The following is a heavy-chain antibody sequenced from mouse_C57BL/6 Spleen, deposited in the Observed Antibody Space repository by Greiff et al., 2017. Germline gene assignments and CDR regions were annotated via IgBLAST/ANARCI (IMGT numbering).Heavy chain of an antibody. V-gene: IGHV1-15*01. CDR2: IDPETGGT. J-gene: IGHJ3*01. CDR3: TRDYYGTGFAY. CDR1: GYTFTDYE. Sequence: VKLQESGAELVRPGASVTLSCKASGYTFTDYEMHWVKQTPVHGLEWIGAIDPETGGTAYNQKFKGKAILTADKSYSTAYMELRSLTSEDSAVYYCTRDYYGTGFAYWGQGTLVTVSA. D-gene: IGHD1-1*01.